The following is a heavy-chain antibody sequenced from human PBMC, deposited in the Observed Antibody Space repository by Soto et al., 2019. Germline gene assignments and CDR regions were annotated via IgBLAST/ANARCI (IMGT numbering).Heavy chain of an antibody. Sequence: ASVKVSCKASGYTFTSYAMHWVRQAPGQRLEWMGWINAGNGNTKYSQKFQGRVTITRDTSASTAYMELSSLRSEDTAVYYCARDRGDFWSGYYMGCYYGMDVWGQGTTVTVSS. CDR2: INAGNGNT. D-gene: IGHD3-3*01. CDR3: ARDRGDFWSGYYMGCYYGMDV. J-gene: IGHJ6*02. CDR1: GYTFTSYA. V-gene: IGHV1-3*01.